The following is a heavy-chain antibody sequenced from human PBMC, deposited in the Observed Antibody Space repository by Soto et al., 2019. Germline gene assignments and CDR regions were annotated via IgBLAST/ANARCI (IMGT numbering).Heavy chain of an antibody. CDR3: ARDPPLSVLVVVATDDF. V-gene: IGHV1-69*13. D-gene: IGHD3-22*01. CDR1: GTTFDSFT. CDR2: FVPMFGSA. Sequence: GASVKVSCKPSGTTFDSFTFSWVRQAPGQGLEWMGGFVPMFGSASIAQRFQGRVRITADASTGTGYMELSDLRSEDSAIYYCARDPPLSVLVVVATDDFWGQGTLVTVSS. J-gene: IGHJ4*02.